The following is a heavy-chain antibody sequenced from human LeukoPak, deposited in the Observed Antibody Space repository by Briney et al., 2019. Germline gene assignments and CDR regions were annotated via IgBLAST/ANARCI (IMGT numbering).Heavy chain of an antibody. CDR3: ARVAPHRRLAVSGLIYFDY. CDR2: ISAYNGNT. Sequence: GASVKVSCKASGYTFTSYGISWVRQAPGQGLEWMGWISAYNGNTNYAQKLQGRVTMTRNTSISTAYMELSSLRSDDTAVYYCARVAPHRRLAVSGLIYFDYWGQGTLVTVSS. J-gene: IGHJ4*02. V-gene: IGHV1-18*01. D-gene: IGHD3-10*01. CDR1: GYTFTSYG.